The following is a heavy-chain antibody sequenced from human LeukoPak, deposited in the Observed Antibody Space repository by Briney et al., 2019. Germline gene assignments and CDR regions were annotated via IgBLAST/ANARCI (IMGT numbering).Heavy chain of an antibody. V-gene: IGHV1-69*13. J-gene: IGHJ6*03. Sequence: GASVKVSCKASGGTFSSYAISWVRQAPGQGLEWMGGIIPIFGTANYAQKFQGRVTITADESASTAYMELSSLRSEDTAVYYCARALWFGEYYYYYMDVWGKGTTVTISS. CDR2: IIPIFGTA. CDR3: ARALWFGEYYYYYMDV. D-gene: IGHD3-10*01. CDR1: GGTFSSYA.